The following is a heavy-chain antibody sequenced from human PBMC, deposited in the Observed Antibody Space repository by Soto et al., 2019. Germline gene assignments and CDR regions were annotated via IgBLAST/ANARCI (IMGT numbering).Heavy chain of an antibody. CDR2: INSDGSST. CDR1: GFTFSSYW. CDR3: AREGIAVALDY. Sequence: LRLSCAASGFTFSSYWMHWVRQAPGKGLVWVSRINSDGSSTSYADSVKGRFTISRDNAKNTLYLQMNSLRAEDTAVYYCAREGIAVALDYWGQGTLVTVSS. J-gene: IGHJ4*02. D-gene: IGHD6-19*01. V-gene: IGHV3-74*01.